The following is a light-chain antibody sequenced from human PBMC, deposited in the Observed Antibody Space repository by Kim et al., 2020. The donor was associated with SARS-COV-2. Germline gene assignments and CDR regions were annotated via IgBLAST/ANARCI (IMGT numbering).Light chain of an antibody. Sequence: DIQMTQSPPSLSASVGDRVTITCRASQTIDTYLSWYQQKPGRAPKLLIYAASNLQSGVPSRFSGSRSGTDFTLTISSLQPEDFATYYCQQTYGAPPTTFGQGTRLEIK. CDR2: AAS. CDR1: QTIDTY. CDR3: QQTYGAPPTT. J-gene: IGKJ5*01. V-gene: IGKV1-39*01.